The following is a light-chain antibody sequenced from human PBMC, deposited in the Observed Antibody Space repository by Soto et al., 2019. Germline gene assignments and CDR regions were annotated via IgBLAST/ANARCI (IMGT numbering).Light chain of an antibody. Sequence: QSALTQPASVSGSPGQSITISCTGTSSDVGGYNYVSWYQQHPGKAPKVMIYDVNNRPSGVSNRFSGSKSGNTASLTISGLQAEDEADYYCSSYTSSSTLVVFGGGTKLIVL. J-gene: IGLJ2*01. V-gene: IGLV2-14*01. CDR3: SSYTSSSTLVV. CDR2: DVN. CDR1: SSDVGGYNY.